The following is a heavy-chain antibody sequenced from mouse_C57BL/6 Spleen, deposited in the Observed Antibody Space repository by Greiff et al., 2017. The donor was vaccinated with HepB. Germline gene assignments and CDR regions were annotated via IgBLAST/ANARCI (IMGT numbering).Heavy chain of an antibody. V-gene: IGHV1-54*01. Sequence: QVQLQQSGAELVRPGTSVKVSCKASGYAFTNYLIEWVKQRPGQGLEWIGVINPGSGGTNYNEKFKGKATLTADKSSSTAYMQLSSLTSEDSAVYFCARCPYGSSLDCWGQGTTLTVSS. D-gene: IGHD1-1*01. CDR3: ARCPYGSSLDC. CDR2: INPGSGGT. J-gene: IGHJ2*01. CDR1: GYAFTNYL.